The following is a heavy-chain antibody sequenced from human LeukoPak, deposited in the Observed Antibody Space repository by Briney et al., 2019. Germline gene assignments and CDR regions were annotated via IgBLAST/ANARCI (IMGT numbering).Heavy chain of an antibody. CDR2: INPNRGGI. CDR3: ARAYPTYYYDSSGYYFDY. J-gene: IGHJ4*02. CDR1: GHTFTRYY. V-gene: IGHV1-2*02. Sequence: ASVKVSCKASGHTFTRYYMHWVRQAPGQGLEWMGWINPNRGGINYAQTFQDRVTMTRARSISTAYMELSRLRSDDTAVYYCARAYPTYYYDSSGYYFDYWGQGTRITVSA. D-gene: IGHD3-22*01.